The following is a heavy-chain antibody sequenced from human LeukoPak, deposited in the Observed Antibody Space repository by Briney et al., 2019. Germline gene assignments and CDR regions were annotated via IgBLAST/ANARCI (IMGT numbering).Heavy chain of an antibody. CDR1: GYSISSGYY. CDR3: ARRLQQSRAFDI. D-gene: IGHD6-13*01. CDR2: VYHSGST. J-gene: IGHJ3*02. V-gene: IGHV4-38-2*01. Sequence: SETLSLTCAVSGYSISSGYYWGWIRPPPGKGLECIGNVYHSGSTYYNPSLKSRVTISVDTSKNQFSLKLTSVTAADTAVYYCARRLQQSRAFDIWGQGTMVTVSS.